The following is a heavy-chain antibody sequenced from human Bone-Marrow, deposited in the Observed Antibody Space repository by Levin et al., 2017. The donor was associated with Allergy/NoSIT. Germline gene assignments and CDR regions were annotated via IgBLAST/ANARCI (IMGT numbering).Heavy chain of an antibody. CDR2: IGGSGVDS. Sequence: RGESLKISCTASGFTFNKYGLTWVRQAPGKGLEWVASIGGSGVDSNYADSVRGRFTITRDMNMIFLQMNSLRVEDTAIYYCAKDPMWDRYNFDMDVWGQGTSVIVSS. CDR3: AKDPMWDRYNFDMDV. CDR1: GFTFNKYG. D-gene: IGHD1-26*01. J-gene: IGHJ6*02. V-gene: IGHV3-23*01.